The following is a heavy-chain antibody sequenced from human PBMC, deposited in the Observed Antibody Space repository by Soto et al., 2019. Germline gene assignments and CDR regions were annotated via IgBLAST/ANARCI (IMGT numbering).Heavy chain of an antibody. D-gene: IGHD3-10*01. J-gene: IGHJ6*02. CDR3: VRQGIGPLHGLVDV. Sequence: QVQLQQSGPGLVKPSETLSLTCTVSSGPTSSHNWGWIRQPPGRGLEWIGYVSNTGGTSYNPTLRSRVTISADTSTKNISLTLSSVTAADTAVYYCVRQGIGPLHGLVDVWGQGTTVSVSS. V-gene: IGHV4-59*08. CDR1: SGPTSSHN. CDR2: VSNTGGT.